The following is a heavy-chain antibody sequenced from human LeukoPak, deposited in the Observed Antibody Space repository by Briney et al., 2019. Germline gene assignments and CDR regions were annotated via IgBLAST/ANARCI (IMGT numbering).Heavy chain of an antibody. CDR2: IYYIGTT. J-gene: IGHJ4*02. CDR1: GGSISTYY. Sequence: AETLSLTCTVSGGSISTYYWSWIRQPPGKGLAWIGYIYYIGTTSYNPSLKSRVTISVDTSKNQFSLKLSSVTAADTAFYYCARDQGYGGFDYWGQGALVTVSS. D-gene: IGHD3-16*01. V-gene: IGHV4-59*01. CDR3: ARDQGYGGFDY.